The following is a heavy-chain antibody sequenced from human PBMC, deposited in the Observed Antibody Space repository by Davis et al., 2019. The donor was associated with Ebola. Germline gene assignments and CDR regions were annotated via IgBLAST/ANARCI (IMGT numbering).Heavy chain of an antibody. CDR2: IYYSGSA. Sequence: PGGSLRLSCTVSGGSVRSSSHYWSWIRQPPGKRLEWIGYIYYSGSANYNPSLKSRVAISVDTSKNQFSLKLSSVTAADTAVYYCARDLRYDSSGYDYYFYMDVWGKGTTVTVSS. J-gene: IGHJ6*03. D-gene: IGHD3-22*01. CDR1: GGSVRSSSHY. CDR3: ARDLRYDSSGYDYYFYMDV. V-gene: IGHV4-61*01.